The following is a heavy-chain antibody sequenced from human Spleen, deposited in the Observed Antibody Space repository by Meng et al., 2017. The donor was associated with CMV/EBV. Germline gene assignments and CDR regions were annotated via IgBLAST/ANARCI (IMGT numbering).Heavy chain of an antibody. CDR1: GFAFSTDA. CDR2: ITSSGSFI. V-gene: IGHV3-21*01. Sequence: GESLKISCAASGFAFSTDAMTWVRQAPGKGLEWVSAITSSGSFIYYGDSVKGRFTISRDNTKNSLYLQMDSLRAEDTAVYYCARDYGAETGTGSWGQGTLVTVSS. D-gene: IGHD6-19*01. J-gene: IGHJ4*02. CDR3: ARDYGAETGTGS.